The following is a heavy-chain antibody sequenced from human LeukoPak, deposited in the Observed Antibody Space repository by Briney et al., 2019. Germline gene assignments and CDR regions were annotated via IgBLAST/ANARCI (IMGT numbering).Heavy chain of an antibody. CDR1: GYTFTGYY. J-gene: IGHJ5*02. V-gene: IGHV1-2*02. CDR3: ARGVYVWWELHRNWFDP. CDR2: INPNSGGT. Sequence: ASVKVSCKASGYTFTGYYMHWVRQAPGQGLEWMGWINPNSGGTNYAQKFQGRVIMTRDTSTSTVYMELSSLRSEDTAVYYCARGVYVWWELHRNWFDPWGQGTLVTVSS. D-gene: IGHD1-26*01.